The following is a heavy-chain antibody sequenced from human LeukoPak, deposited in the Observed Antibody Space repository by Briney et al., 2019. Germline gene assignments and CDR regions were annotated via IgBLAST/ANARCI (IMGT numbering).Heavy chain of an antibody. D-gene: IGHD3-10*01. Sequence: GGSQRLSCAASGFTFSSYAMSWVRQAPGKGLEWVSAISGSGGSTYYADSVKGRFTISRDNSKNTLYLQMNSLRAEDTAVYYCAKVSYYYGSGSSVFDYWGQGTLVTVSS. J-gene: IGHJ4*02. CDR1: GFTFSSYA. CDR2: ISGSGGST. CDR3: AKVSYYYGSGSSVFDY. V-gene: IGHV3-23*01.